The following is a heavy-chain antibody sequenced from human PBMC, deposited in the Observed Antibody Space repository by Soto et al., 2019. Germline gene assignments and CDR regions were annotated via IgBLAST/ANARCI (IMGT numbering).Heavy chain of an antibody. V-gene: IGHV3-23*01. CDR2: ISGSGGST. CDR3: AKDALDYIGRGRYFDY. CDR1: GFTFSSYA. J-gene: IGHJ4*02. D-gene: IGHD2-15*01. Sequence: EVQLLESGGGLVQPGGSLRLSCAASGFTFSSYAMSWVRQAPGKGLEWVSAISGSGGSTYYADSVKGRFTISRDNSKNTLYLQMNSLRAEDTAVYYCAKDALDYIGRGRYFDYWGQGTLVTVSS.